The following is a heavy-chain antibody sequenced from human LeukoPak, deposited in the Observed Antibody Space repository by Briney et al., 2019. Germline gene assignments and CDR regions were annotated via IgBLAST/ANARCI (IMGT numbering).Heavy chain of an antibody. Sequence: GASVKVSCKASGYTFTSYGISWVRQAPGQGLEWMGWISAYNGNTDYEQKLQGRVTMTTDTSTSTAYMELRSLRSDDTAVYYCARRASYYSGYDQYYYGMDVWGKGTTVTVSS. CDR3: ARRASYYSGYDQYYYGMDV. CDR2: ISAYNGNT. V-gene: IGHV1-18*04. J-gene: IGHJ6*04. CDR1: GYTFTSYG. D-gene: IGHD5-12*01.